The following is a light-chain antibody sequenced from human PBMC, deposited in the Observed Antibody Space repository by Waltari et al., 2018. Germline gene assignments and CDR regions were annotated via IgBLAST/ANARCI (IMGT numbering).Light chain of an antibody. V-gene: IGKV3-15*01. Sequence: EIVLTQSPVILSVSPGGRTTHSCTASQSITRNSAWYQQQPGQSPRLLIYGASIRAACIPARFSGSGSGTEFTLTISSLQSEDFAVYYCQQYNNWLPLTFGGGTKVEIK. CDR3: QQYNNWLPLT. J-gene: IGKJ4*01. CDR2: GAS. CDR1: QSITRN.